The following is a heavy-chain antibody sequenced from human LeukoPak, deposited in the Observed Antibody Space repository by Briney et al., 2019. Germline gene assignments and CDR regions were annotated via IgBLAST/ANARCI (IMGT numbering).Heavy chain of an antibody. Sequence: ASVKVSCKASGYTFTSYAMNWVRQAPGQGLEWMGRINTNTGNPTYAQGFTGRFVFSLDTSVSTAYLQISSLKAEDTAVYYCARGSMVRGVIGDYYFDYWGQGTLVTVSS. V-gene: IGHV7-4-1*02. CDR2: INTNTGNP. D-gene: IGHD3-10*01. CDR1: GYTFTSYA. CDR3: ARGSMVRGVIGDYYFDY. J-gene: IGHJ4*02.